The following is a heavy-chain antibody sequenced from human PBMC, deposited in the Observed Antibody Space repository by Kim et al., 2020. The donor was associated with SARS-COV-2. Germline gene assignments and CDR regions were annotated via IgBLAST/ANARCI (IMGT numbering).Heavy chain of an antibody. J-gene: IGHJ6*02. CDR1: GYTFTSYY. D-gene: IGHD1-20*01. V-gene: IGHV1-46*01. CDR3: AGSITGTTHYWGMDV. Sequence: ASVKVSCKASGYTFTSYYMHWVRQAPGQGLEWMGIIYPSGGSTSYAQKFQGRVTMTRDTSTSTVYMELSSLRSEDTAVYYCAGSITGTTHYWGMDVWGQGTTVTVSS. CDR2: IYPSGGST.